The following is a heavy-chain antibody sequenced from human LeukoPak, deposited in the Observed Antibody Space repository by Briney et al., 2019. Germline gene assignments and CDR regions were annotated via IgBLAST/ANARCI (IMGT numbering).Heavy chain of an antibody. CDR2: ISGYNGDT. CDR3: ARVVYYDFWSGYLDY. V-gene: IGHV1-18*01. Sequence: GASVKVSCKASGYTFTSYGISWVRQAPGQGLEWMGWISGYNGDTDYAQNLQGRVTMTTDTSTSTAYMELRSLRSDDTAVYYCARVVYYDFWSGYLDYWGQGTLVTVSS. D-gene: IGHD3-3*01. J-gene: IGHJ4*02. CDR1: GYTFTSYG.